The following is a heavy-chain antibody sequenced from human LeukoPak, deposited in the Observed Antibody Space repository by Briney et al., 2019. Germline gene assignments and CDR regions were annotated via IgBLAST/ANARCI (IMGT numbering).Heavy chain of an antibody. Sequence: GGSLRLSCAASGFTFSSYAMSWVRQAPGKWLEWVSAISGSGGSTYYADSVKGRFTISRDNSKNTLYLQMNSLRAEDTAVYYCAKGSGRQWRGPAFGYWGQGTLVTVSS. D-gene: IGHD6-19*01. CDR3: AKGSGRQWRGPAFGY. V-gene: IGHV3-23*01. J-gene: IGHJ4*02. CDR2: ISGSGGST. CDR1: GFTFSSYA.